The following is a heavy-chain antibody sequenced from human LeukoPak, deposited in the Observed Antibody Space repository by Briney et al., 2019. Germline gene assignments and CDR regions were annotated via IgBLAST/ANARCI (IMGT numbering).Heavy chain of an antibody. CDR3: ARNPIYYYGSGTNYGMDV. CDR1: GFTFSSYA. J-gene: IGHJ6*02. V-gene: IGHV3-23*01. D-gene: IGHD3-10*01. Sequence: GGSLRLSCAASGFTFSSYAMSWVRQAPGKGLEWVSAISGSGGSTYYADSVKGRFTISRDNSKNTLYLQMNSLRAEDTAVYYCARNPIYYYGSGTNYGMDVWGQGTTITVSS. CDR2: ISGSGGST.